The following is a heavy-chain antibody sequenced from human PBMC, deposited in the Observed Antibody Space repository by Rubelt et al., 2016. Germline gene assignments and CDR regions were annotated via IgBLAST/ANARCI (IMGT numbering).Heavy chain of an antibody. J-gene: IGHJ4*02. CDR2: NPSGGST. CDR3: ARDSGEVQWLVPNYFDY. Sequence: NPSGGSTSYAQKFQGRVTMTRGASTSTVYMELSSLRSEDTAVYYCARDSGEVQWLVPNYFDYWGQGTLVTVSS. D-gene: IGHD6-19*01. V-gene: IGHV1-46*01.